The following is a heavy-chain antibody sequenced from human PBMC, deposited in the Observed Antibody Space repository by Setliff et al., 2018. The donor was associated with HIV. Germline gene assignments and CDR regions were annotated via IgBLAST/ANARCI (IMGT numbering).Heavy chain of an antibody. J-gene: IGHJ4*02. CDR3: ARDYNFWSGHPYYFDY. D-gene: IGHD3-3*01. V-gene: IGHV3-7*01. Sequence: GGSLRLSCAASGFTISSYWMSWVRQAPGKGLEWVANIKQDGSEKYYVDSVKGRFTISRDNAKNSLYLQMNSLRAEDTAVYYCARDYNFWSGHPYYFDYWGQGTLVTV. CDR2: IKQDGSEK. CDR1: GFTISSYW.